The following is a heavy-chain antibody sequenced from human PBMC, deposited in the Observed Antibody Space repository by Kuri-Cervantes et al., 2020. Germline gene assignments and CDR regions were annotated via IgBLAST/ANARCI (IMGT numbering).Heavy chain of an antibody. CDR1: GGSFSGYY. CDR3: ARESSSSSY. J-gene: IGHJ4*02. V-gene: IGHV4-34*01. D-gene: IGHD6-13*01. CDR2: INHSGST. Sequence: SETLSLTCAVYGGSFSGYYWSWIRQPPGKGLEWIGEINHSGSTNYNPSLKSRVTISVDTSKNQFSLKPSSVTAADTAVYYCARESSSSSYWGQGTLVTVSS.